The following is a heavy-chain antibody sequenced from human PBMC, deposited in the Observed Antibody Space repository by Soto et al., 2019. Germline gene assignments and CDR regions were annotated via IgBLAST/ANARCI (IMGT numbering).Heavy chain of an antibody. V-gene: IGHV3-30-3*01. D-gene: IGHD7-27*01. CDR2: ISYDGSNK. Sequence: PGGSLRLSCAASGFTFSSYAMHWVRQAPGKGLEWVAVISYDGSNKYYADSVKGRFTISRDNSKNTLYLQMNSLRAEDTAVYYCARENWDKQLDYWGQGTLVTVSS. CDR1: GFTFSSYA. CDR3: ARENWDKQLDY. J-gene: IGHJ4*02.